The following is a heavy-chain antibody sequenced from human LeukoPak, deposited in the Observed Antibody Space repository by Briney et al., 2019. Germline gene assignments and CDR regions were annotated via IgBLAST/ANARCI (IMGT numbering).Heavy chain of an antibody. D-gene: IGHD3-16*02. CDR1: GASLSRYY. Sequence: PSETLSLTCTVSGASLSRYYWSWIRQPAGKGLEWIGRIYTSESTNYNPSLKSRVTMSVDTSKNQCSLKLSSVTAADTAVYYCARGYDYVWRSYRSGYFDYWGQGTLVTVSS. CDR3: ARGYDYVWRSYRSGYFDY. CDR2: IYTSEST. V-gene: IGHV4-4*07. J-gene: IGHJ4*02.